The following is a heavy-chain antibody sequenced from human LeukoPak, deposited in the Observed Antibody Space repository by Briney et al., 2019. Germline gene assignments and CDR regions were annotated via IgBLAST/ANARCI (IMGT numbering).Heavy chain of an antibody. CDR3: ASRRSREGYNYYYYGMDV. J-gene: IGHJ6*02. CDR2: IYSGGST. D-gene: IGHD5-24*01. V-gene: IGHV3-53*01. Sequence: GGSLRLSCAASGFTVSSNYMSWVRQAPGKGLEWVSVIYSGGSTYYADSVKGRFTISRDNSKNTLYLQMNSLRAEDTAVYYCASRRSREGYNYYYYGMDVWGQGTTVTVSS. CDR1: GFTVSSNY.